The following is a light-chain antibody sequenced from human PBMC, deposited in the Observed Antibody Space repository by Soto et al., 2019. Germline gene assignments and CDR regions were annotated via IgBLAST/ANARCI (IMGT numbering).Light chain of an antibody. Sequence: QSALTQPASVSGSPGQSITISFTGTSSDVGGYNYVSWYQQHPGKAPKLMIYEVSNRPSGVSNRFSGSKSGNTASLTISGLQPEDEADYYCSSFTTSSTVVFGGGTQLTVL. CDR3: SSFTTSSTVV. V-gene: IGLV2-14*01. CDR2: EVS. J-gene: IGLJ2*01. CDR1: SSDVGGYNY.